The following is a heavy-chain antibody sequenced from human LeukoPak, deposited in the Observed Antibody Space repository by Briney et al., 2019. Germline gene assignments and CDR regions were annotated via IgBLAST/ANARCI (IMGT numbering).Heavy chain of an antibody. CDR1: GYTFTSYD. Sequence: GASVKVSCKASGYTFTSYDINWVRQATGQGLEWKGWMNPNSGNTGYAQKFQGRVSMTRNTSISTAYMELSSLRSEDTAVYYCARGAPRGVWNFYFDYWGQGTLVTVSS. J-gene: IGHJ4*02. CDR2: MNPNSGNT. D-gene: IGHD1-7*01. CDR3: ARGAPRGVWNFYFDY. V-gene: IGHV1-8*01.